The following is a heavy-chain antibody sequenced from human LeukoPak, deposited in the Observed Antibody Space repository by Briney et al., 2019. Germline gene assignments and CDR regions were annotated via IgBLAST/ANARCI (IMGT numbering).Heavy chain of an antibody. Sequence: PGGSLRLPCAASGFTFSSYSMNWVRQAPGKGLEWVSAISGSGGSTYYADSVKGRFTISRDNSKNTLYLQMNSLRAEDTAVYYCAKALGSSSWYQFFDYWGQGTLVTVSS. CDR3: AKALGSSSWYQFFDY. CDR1: GFTFSSYS. V-gene: IGHV3-23*01. J-gene: IGHJ4*02. D-gene: IGHD6-13*01. CDR2: ISGSGGST.